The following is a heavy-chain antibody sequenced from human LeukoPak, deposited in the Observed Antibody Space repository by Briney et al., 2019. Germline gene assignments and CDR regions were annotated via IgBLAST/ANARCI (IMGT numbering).Heavy chain of an antibody. V-gene: IGHV3-9*01. Sequence: GRSLRLSCAASGFTFDDYAMHWVRQAPGKGLEWVSGISWNSGSIGYADSVKGRFTISRDNAENSLYLQMNSLRAEDTALYYCAKDRAAAGPYYYGMDVRGQGTMVTVSS. CDR3: AKDRAAAGPYYYGMDV. CDR2: ISWNSGSI. CDR1: GFTFDDYA. D-gene: IGHD6-13*01. J-gene: IGHJ6*02.